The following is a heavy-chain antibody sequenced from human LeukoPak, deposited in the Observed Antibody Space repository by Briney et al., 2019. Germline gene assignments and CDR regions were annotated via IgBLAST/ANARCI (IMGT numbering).Heavy chain of an antibody. V-gene: IGHV3-33*01. J-gene: IGHJ1*01. CDR1: GLTFSSYG. CDR2: IWYDGSNK. CDR3: ARGDGYNDAEYLQH. Sequence: GRSLRPSCAVSGLTFSSYGMGCVRQAPGNGLEWEAVIWYDGSNKYYGDSVKGRFTISRDNSKKTLYLRMNRLRFEDTAVYYCARGDGYNDAEYLQHWGEGNLVTV. D-gene: IGHD5-24*01.